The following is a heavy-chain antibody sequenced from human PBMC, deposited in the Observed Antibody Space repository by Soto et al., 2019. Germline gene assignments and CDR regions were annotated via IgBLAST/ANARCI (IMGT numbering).Heavy chain of an antibody. CDR2: IYYSGST. D-gene: IGHD5-18*01. CDR3: ARDPNTAMAPYNCFDP. V-gene: IGHV4-59*01. CDR1: GGSISSYY. Sequence: SETLSLTCTVSGGSISSYYWSWIRQPPGKGLEWIGYIYYSGSTNYNPSLKSRVTISVDTSKNQFSLKLSSVTAADTAVYYCARDPNTAMAPYNCFDPWRQRTLVTVSS. J-gene: IGHJ5*02.